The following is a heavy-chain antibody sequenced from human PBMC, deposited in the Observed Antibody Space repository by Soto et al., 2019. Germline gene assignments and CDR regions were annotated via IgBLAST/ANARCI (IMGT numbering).Heavy chain of an antibody. V-gene: IGHV5-51*01. CDR3: FRGGVTSRTFDY. D-gene: IGHD3-16*01. Sequence: PGESLKISCKASGYIIKNYWSGWVRQMPGQGLEWMGIIFPDDSDTRYRPSFQGHVTISVDKSISTAYVQWSSLKASDSAIYYCFRGGVTSRTFDYWGQGTLVTVPQ. J-gene: IGHJ4*02. CDR1: GYIIKNYW. CDR2: IFPDDSDT.